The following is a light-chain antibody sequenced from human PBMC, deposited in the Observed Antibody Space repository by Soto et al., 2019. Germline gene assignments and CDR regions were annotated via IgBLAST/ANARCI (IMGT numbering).Light chain of an antibody. V-gene: IGLV2-14*01. CDR1: SNDVGIYNY. J-gene: IGLJ3*02. CDR2: EVT. CDR3: SSYTISSTWV. Sequence: QSALTQPASVSGSPGQSITISCTGTSNDVGIYNYVSWYQQHPGKAPKLMIYEVTNRPSGVSDRFSSSKSDNTASLTISGLQAEDEADYYCSSYTISSTWVFGGGTKLTVL.